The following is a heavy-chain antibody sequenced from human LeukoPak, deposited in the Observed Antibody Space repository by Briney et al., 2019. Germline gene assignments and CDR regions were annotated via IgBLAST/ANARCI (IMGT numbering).Heavy chain of an antibody. CDR1: GFTFSSYA. CDR2: ISYDGSNK. Sequence: PGRSLRLSCAASGFTFSSYAMHWVRQAPGKGLEWVAVISYDGSNKYYADSVKGRFTISRDNSKNTLYLQMNSLRAEDTAVYYCARGVHMYSSGWYESYYYYGMDVWGQGTTVTVSS. V-gene: IGHV3-30*04. CDR3: ARGVHMYSSGWYESYYYYGMDV. D-gene: IGHD6-19*01. J-gene: IGHJ6*02.